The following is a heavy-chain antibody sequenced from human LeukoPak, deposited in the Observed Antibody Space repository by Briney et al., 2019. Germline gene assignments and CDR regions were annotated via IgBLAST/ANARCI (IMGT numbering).Heavy chain of an antibody. Sequence: ASVKVSCKVSGHTLTELSMHWVRQAPGKGLEWMGGFDPEDGETIYAQKFQGRVTMTEDTSTDTAYMELSSLRSEDTAVYYCATDIRSYYYFDYWGQGTLVTVSS. V-gene: IGHV1-24*01. CDR2: FDPEDGET. D-gene: IGHD1-26*01. CDR3: ATDIRSYYYFDY. J-gene: IGHJ4*02. CDR1: GHTLTELS.